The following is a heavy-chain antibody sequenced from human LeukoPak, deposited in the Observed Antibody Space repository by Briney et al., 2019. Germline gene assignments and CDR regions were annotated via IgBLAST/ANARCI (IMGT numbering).Heavy chain of an antibody. D-gene: IGHD5-12*01. Sequence: GRSLRLSCAASGLTVSSNSMHWVRQAPGKGLEWVAVMSYDGSSKHYGDSVKGRFTISRDSSRNTVYLEMNSLRPQDTAVYFCVGGEGASSGYDYVLDYWGQGTLVTVAS. CDR1: GLTVSSNS. CDR3: VGGEGASSGYDYVLDY. V-gene: IGHV3-30-3*01. J-gene: IGHJ4*02. CDR2: MSYDGSSK.